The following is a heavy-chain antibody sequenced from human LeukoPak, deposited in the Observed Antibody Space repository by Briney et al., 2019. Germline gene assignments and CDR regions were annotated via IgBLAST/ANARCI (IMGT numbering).Heavy chain of an antibody. D-gene: IGHD2-15*01. Sequence: GASVKVSCKASGGTFSSYAISWVRQAPGQGLEWMGIINPSGGSTSYAQKFQGRVTMTRDTSTSTVYMELSSLRSEDTAVYYCARYCSGGSCYFFDYWGQGTLVTVSS. CDR3: ARYCSGGSCYFFDY. V-gene: IGHV1-46*01. CDR1: GGTFSSYA. CDR2: INPSGGST. J-gene: IGHJ4*02.